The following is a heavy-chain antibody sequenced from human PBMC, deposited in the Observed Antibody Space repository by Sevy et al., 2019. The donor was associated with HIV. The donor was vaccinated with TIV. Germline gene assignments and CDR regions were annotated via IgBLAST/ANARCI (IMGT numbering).Heavy chain of an antibody. CDR3: AREGLRAYYYGSGSYYNAGRWFDP. Sequence: GGSLRLSCAASGFTFSSYAMHWVRQAPGKGLEWVAVISYDGSNKYYADSVKGRFTISRDNSKNTLYLLMNSLRAEDTAVYYCAREGLRAYYYGSGSYYNAGRWFDPWGQGTLVTVSS. V-gene: IGHV3-30*04. J-gene: IGHJ5*02. D-gene: IGHD3-10*01. CDR2: ISYDGSNK. CDR1: GFTFSSYA.